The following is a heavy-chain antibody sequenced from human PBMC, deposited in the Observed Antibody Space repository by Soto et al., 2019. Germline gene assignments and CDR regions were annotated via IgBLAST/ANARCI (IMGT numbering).Heavy chain of an antibody. CDR3: VRDWTHYDSSGPGDY. CDR2: IIPIFGTA. D-gene: IGHD3-22*01. J-gene: IGHJ4*02. CDR1: EGTFSSYA. V-gene: IGHV1-69*06. Sequence: ASVKVSCKASEGTFSSYAISWVRQAPGQGLEWMGGIIPIFGTANYAQKFQGRVTITGDTSTSTAYMELSSLRSEDTAVYYCVRDWTHYDSSGPGDYWGQGTLVTVSS.